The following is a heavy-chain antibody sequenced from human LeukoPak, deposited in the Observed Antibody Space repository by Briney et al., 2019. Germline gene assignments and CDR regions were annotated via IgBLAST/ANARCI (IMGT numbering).Heavy chain of an antibody. Sequence: GGSLRLSCAASGFTVSSNYMSWVRQAPGKGLEWVSVIYSGGSTYYADSVKGRFAISRDNSKNTLYLQMNSLRAEDTAVYYCAKDRSPYCSGGSCLAFDIWGQGTMVTVSS. J-gene: IGHJ3*02. V-gene: IGHV3-53*01. CDR2: IYSGGST. CDR1: GFTVSSNY. D-gene: IGHD2-15*01. CDR3: AKDRSPYCSGGSCLAFDI.